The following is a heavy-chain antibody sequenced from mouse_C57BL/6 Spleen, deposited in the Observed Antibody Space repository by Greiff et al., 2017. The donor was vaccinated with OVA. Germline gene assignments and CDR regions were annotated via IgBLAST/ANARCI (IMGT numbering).Heavy chain of an antibody. D-gene: IGHD1-1*01. J-gene: IGHJ2*01. V-gene: IGHV1-19*01. CDR3: ARRATVRGFDY. CDR2: INPYNGGT. CDR1: GYTFTDYY. Sequence: VQLQQSGPVLVKPGASVKMSCKASGYTFTDYYMNWVKQSHGKSLEWIGVINPYNGGTSYNQKFKGKATLTVDKSSSTAYMELNSLTSEDSAVYYCARRATVRGFDYWGQGTTLTVSS.